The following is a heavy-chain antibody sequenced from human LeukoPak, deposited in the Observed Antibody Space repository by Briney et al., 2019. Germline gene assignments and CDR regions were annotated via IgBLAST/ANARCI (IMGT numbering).Heavy chain of an antibody. D-gene: IGHD3-10*01. J-gene: IGHJ4*02. Sequence: GGSLRLSCAASGFTFSSYCMHWVRRAPGKGVVGVSRINSDGSSTSYADSVKGRFTISRDNAKNTLYLQMNSLRAEDTAVYYCARADVTMVRGVIISLFFDYWGQGTLVTVSS. CDR3: ARADVTMVRGVIISLFFDY. CDR2: INSDGSST. V-gene: IGHV3-74*01. CDR1: GFTFSSYC.